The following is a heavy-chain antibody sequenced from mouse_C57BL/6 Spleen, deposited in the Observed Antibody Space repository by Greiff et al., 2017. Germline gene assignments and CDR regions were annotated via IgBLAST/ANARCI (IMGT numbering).Heavy chain of an antibody. J-gene: IGHJ4*01. V-gene: IGHV1-62-2*01. CDR1: GYTFTEYT. CDR3: ARHDYGNYEDAMDD. D-gene: IGHD2-1*01. CDR2: VYPGSGST. Sequence: QVQLQQSGAELVKPGASVKLSCKASGYTFTEYTIHWVKQRSGQGLEWIGWVYPGSGSTKYNEKFKDKDTLTADKSSSTVYMELSILTSEDSAVYFSARHDYGNYEDAMDDWGPGTSVTVSS.